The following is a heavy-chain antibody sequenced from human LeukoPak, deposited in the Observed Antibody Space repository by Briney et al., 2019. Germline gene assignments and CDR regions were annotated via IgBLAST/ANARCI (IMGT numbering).Heavy chain of an antibody. CDR2: IYCSGST. CDR1: GGSISSGGYY. D-gene: IGHD6-19*01. CDR3: ARAPYGSGGSLDY. V-gene: IGHV4-31*03. Sequence: SETLSLTCTVSGGSISSGGYYWSWIRQHPGKGLEWIGYIYCSGSTYYNPSLKSRVTISVDTSKNQFSLKLSSVTAADTAVYYCARAPYGSGGSLDYWGQGTLVTVSS. J-gene: IGHJ4*02.